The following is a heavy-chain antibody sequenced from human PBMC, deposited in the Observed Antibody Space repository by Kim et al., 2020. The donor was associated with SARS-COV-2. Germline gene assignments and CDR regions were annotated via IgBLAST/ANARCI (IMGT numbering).Heavy chain of an antibody. D-gene: IGHD2-15*01. Sequence: ASVKVSCKASGYTFTSYDINWVRQATGQGLEWMGWMNPNSGNTGYAQKFQGRVTMTRNTSISTAYMELSSLRSEDTAVYYCASSPYCSGGSCYGVSGYWGQGTLVTVSS. CDR2: MNPNSGNT. J-gene: IGHJ4*02. CDR1: GYTFTSYD. CDR3: ASSPYCSGGSCYGVSGY. V-gene: IGHV1-8*02.